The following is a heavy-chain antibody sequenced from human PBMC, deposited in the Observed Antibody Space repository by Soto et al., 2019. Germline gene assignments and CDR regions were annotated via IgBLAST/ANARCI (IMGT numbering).Heavy chain of an antibody. CDR1: GYTFTSYG. CDR3: ARVVVAETAYGWDYYYWPDA. V-gene: IGHV1-18*04. J-gene: IGHJ6*02. Sequence: SVQASCKASGYTFTSYGISWVRQAPGQGLEWMGWISAYNGNTNYAQKLQGRVTMTTDTSTSTAYMELRSLRSDGTAVYYCARVVVAETAYGWDYYYWPDAWGQGTTVTV. CDR2: ISAYNGNT. D-gene: IGHD2-15*01.